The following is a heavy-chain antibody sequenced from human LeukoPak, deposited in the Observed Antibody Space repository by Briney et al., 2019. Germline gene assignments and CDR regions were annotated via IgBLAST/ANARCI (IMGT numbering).Heavy chain of an antibody. CDR2: IYYSGST. CDR1: GGSISSSSYY. V-gene: IGHV4-39*01. CDR3: ARHYDMRYGMDV. J-gene: IGHJ6*02. D-gene: IGHD3-9*01. Sequence: SETLSLTCTVSGGSISSSSYYWGWIRQPPGKGLEWIGSIYYSGSTYYNPSLKSRVTIPVDTSKNQFSLKLSSVTAADTAVYYCARHYDMRYGMDVWGQGTTVTVSS.